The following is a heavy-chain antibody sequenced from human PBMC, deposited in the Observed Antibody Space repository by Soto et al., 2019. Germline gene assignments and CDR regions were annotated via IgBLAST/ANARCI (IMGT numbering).Heavy chain of an antibody. D-gene: IGHD6-13*01. CDR2: IYYSGST. Sequence: QVQLQESGPGLVKPSETLSLTCTVSGGSISSYYWSWIRQPPGKGLEWIGYIYYSGSTNYNPSLKSRVTISVDTSKNQFSLKLSSVTAADTAVYYCASSDIAAAVNAPYYYYGMDVWGQGTTVTVSS. J-gene: IGHJ6*02. CDR3: ASSDIAAAVNAPYYYYGMDV. V-gene: IGHV4-59*01. CDR1: GGSISSYY.